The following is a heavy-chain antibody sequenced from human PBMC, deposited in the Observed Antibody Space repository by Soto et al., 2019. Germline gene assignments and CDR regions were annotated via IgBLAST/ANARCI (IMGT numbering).Heavy chain of an antibody. Sequence: GWSVRLSCAASGFAFSSYGMHWVRQAPGKGLEWVAVISYDGSNKYYADSVKGRFTISRDNSKNTLYLQMNSLRAEDMAVYHCAIWPHSSGWYVWGQGTLVTV. CDR1: GFAFSSYG. D-gene: IGHD6-19*01. CDR3: AIWPHSSGWYV. J-gene: IGHJ4*02. V-gene: IGHV3-30*03. CDR2: ISYDGSNK.